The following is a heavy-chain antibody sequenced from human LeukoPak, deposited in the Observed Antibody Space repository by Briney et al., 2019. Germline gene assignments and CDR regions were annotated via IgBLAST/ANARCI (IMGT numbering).Heavy chain of an antibody. V-gene: IGHV1-2*06. CDR2: INPNNGDT. CDR3: ATALIPDYYDSSGYYSGSDY. Sequence: ASVKVSCKASGYTFTSYYMHWVRQAPGQGLEWMGRINPNNGDTNYAQKFQGRVTMTRDTSTSTVYMELSSLRSEDTAVYYCATALIPDYYDSSGYYSGSDYWGQGTLVTVSS. D-gene: IGHD3-22*01. J-gene: IGHJ4*02. CDR1: GYTFTSYY.